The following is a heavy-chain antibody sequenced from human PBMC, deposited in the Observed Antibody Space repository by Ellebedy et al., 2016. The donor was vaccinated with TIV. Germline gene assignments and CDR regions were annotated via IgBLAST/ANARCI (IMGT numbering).Heavy chain of an antibody. CDR3: ARLTDGNYGNDF. Sequence: SETLSLXXNVSGASIDRTSYYWSWIRQPPGKGLEWIASFYYSGTTHSNPSLRSRVTISVDTSKNHFSLKVAAMTAADTAVYYCARLTDGNYGNDFWGQGNLVTVSS. V-gene: IGHV4-39*02. CDR1: GASIDRTSYY. J-gene: IGHJ4*02. CDR2: FYYSGTT. D-gene: IGHD3-3*01.